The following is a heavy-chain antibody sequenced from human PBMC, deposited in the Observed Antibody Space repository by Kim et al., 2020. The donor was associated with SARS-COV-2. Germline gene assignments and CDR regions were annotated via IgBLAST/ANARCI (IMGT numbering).Heavy chain of an antibody. J-gene: IGHJ6*02. CDR2: IRTNNGEA. V-gene: IGHV7-4-1*02. D-gene: IGHD2-8*02. CDR3: ARVLSGTKVWWSDV. CDR1: GYVFTSYG. Sequence: ASVKVSCKGSGYVFTSYGISWVRQAPGQGLEWMGWIRTNNGEAAYAPDFRGRLAFSLDTSVTTAYLQISGLETTDTAIYYCARVLSGTKVWWSDVWGQGTSVTVSS.